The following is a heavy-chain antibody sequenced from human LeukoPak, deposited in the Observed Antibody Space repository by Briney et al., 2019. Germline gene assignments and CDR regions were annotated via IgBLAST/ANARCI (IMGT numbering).Heavy chain of an antibody. V-gene: IGHV1-8*01. CDR1: GYTFTSYD. CDR3: ARGRRISGSYYIY. CDR2: MNPNSGNT. Sequence: GASVKVSCKASGYTFTSYDINWVRQATGQGLEWMGWMNPNSGNTGYAQKFQGRVTMTRNTSISTAYTELSSLRSEDTAVYYCARGRRISGSYYIYWGQGTLVTVSS. D-gene: IGHD3-10*01. J-gene: IGHJ4*02.